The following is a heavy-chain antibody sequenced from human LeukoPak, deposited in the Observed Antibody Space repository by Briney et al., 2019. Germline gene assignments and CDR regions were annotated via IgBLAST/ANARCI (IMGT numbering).Heavy chain of an antibody. Sequence: SETLSLTCAVYGGSFNGYYWSWIRQPPGKGLEWIGEINHSGSTNYNPSLKSRVTISVDTSKNQFSLKLSSVTAADTAVYYCARDLIVPDAMTGSGSYSTDYWGQGTLATVSS. J-gene: IGHJ4*02. V-gene: IGHV4-34*01. CDR3: ARDLIVPDAMTGSGSYSTDY. CDR1: GGSFNGYY. D-gene: IGHD3-10*01. CDR2: INHSGST.